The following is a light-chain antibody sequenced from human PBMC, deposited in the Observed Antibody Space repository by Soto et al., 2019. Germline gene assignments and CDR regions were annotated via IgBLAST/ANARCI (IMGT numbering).Light chain of an antibody. CDR2: AAS. CDR3: QQGYSTPPYT. Sequence: DIQMTQSPSSLSASVGDRVTITCRTSQNIRSYLNWYQQKPGKAPKLLISAASSLQSGVPSRFSGSGSGTDFTLTITSLQPEDFATYYCQQGYSTPPYTFGQGTKLEIK. V-gene: IGKV1-39*01. J-gene: IGKJ2*01. CDR1: QNIRSY.